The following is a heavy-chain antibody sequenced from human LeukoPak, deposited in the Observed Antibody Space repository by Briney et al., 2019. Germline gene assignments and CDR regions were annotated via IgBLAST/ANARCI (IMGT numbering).Heavy chain of an antibody. Sequence: PGGSLRLSCAASGFTFSSYSMNWVRQAPGQGLEWVSSISSSSSYIYYADSVKGRFTISRDNAKNSLYLQMNSLRAEDTAVYYCARDLRHEQQMVPDTVDIWGQGTMVTVSS. CDR2: ISSSSSYI. CDR3: ARDLRHEQQMVPDTVDI. D-gene: IGHD6-13*01. V-gene: IGHV3-21*01. CDR1: GFTFSSYS. J-gene: IGHJ3*02.